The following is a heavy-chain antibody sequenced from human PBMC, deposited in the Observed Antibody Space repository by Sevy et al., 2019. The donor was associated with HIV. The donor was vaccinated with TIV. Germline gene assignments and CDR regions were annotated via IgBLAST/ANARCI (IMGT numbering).Heavy chain of an antibody. CDR1: GGSFSGYY. D-gene: IGHD3-9*01. J-gene: IGHJ4*02. CDR2: INHSGST. CDR3: ARRGIRYFDWLSESTFDY. Sequence: SETLSLTCAVYGGSFSGYYWSWIRQPPGKGLEWIGEINHSGSTNYNPSLKSRVTISVDTSKNQFSLKLSSVTAADTAVYYCARRGIRYFDWLSESTFDYWGQGTLVTVSS. V-gene: IGHV4-34*01.